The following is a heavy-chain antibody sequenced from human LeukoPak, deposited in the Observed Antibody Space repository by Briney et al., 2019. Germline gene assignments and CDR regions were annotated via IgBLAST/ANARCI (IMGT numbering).Heavy chain of an antibody. CDR1: GFTFDDYA. CDR2: ISWNSNNI. D-gene: IGHD6-19*01. J-gene: IGHJ3*01. Sequence: GGSLRLSCAASGFTFDDYAMHWVRQAPGKGLEWVSGISWNSNNIGYADSVKGRFTISRDNAKNSLYLQMNSLRAEDMALYYCTKATGLVCAFDLWGQGTMVTVSS. V-gene: IGHV3-9*03. CDR3: TKATGLVCAFDL.